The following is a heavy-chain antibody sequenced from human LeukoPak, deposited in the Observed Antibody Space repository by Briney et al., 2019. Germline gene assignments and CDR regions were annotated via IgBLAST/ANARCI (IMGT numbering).Heavy chain of an antibody. V-gene: IGHV3-30*18. CDR2: ISYDGSNK. J-gene: IGHJ4*02. CDR3: AKSTTVTQRGYFDY. CDR1: GFTFSSYA. Sequence: HPGGSLRLSCAASGFTFSSYAMSWVRQAPAKGLEWVAIISYDGSNKYYADSVKGRFTISRDNSKNTLYLQMNSLRAEDTAVYYCAKSTTVTQRGYFDYWGQGTLVTVSS. D-gene: IGHD4-17*01.